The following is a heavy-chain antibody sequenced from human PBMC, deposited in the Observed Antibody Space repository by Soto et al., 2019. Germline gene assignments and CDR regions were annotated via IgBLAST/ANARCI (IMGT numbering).Heavy chain of an antibody. Sequence: SETLSLTCTVSGGSISSSSYYWGWIRQPPGKGLEWIGTIYYSGTTNYNPSLKRRVTISVHTSQNQFSLKLNSLTAAETAVYYCASLLGIKFDYWGQGALVTVS. CDR3: ASLLGIKFDY. V-gene: IGHV4-39*01. J-gene: IGHJ4*02. D-gene: IGHD3-10*01. CDR2: IYYSGTT. CDR1: GGSISSSSYY.